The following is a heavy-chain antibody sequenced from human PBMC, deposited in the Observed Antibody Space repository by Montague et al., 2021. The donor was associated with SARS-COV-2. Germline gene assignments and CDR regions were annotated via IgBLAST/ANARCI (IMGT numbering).Heavy chain of an antibody. Sequence: TLSLTCSVSGASISSANDYWTWIRRPAGKGLEWIGHISTSGSSSYNPSLKSRVTIIIDTSKQQFSLELTSVTAADTAVYYCARDRRGMAMAGKAYYYYYMDVWGQGTTVTVSS. CDR3: ARDRRGMAMAGKAYYYYYMDV. V-gene: IGHV4-61*09. D-gene: IGHD6-19*01. CDR1: GASISSANDY. CDR2: ISTSGSS. J-gene: IGHJ6*03.